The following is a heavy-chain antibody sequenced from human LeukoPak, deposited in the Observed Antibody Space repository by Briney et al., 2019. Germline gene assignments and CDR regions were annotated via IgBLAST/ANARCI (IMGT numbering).Heavy chain of an antibody. Sequence: SVKVSCKASGGTFSSYAISWVRQAPGQGLEWMGGIIPIFGTANYAQKFQGRVTITADKSTSTAYMELSSLRSEDTAVYYCARKHITMVRGVPWFDPWGQGPLVIVSS. J-gene: IGHJ5*02. CDR1: GGTFSSYA. CDR3: ARKHITMVRGVPWFDP. V-gene: IGHV1-69*06. D-gene: IGHD3-10*01. CDR2: IIPIFGTA.